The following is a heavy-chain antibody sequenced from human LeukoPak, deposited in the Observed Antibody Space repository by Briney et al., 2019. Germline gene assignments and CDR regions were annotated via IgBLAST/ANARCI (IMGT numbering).Heavy chain of an antibody. CDR2: ISAYNGNT. J-gene: IGHJ5*02. CDR3: ARAGDSGTSTNWFDP. V-gene: IGHV1-18*01. D-gene: IGHD3-10*01. CDR1: GYTFTSYG. Sequence: GASVKVSCKASGYTFTSYGISWVRQAPGQGLEWMGWISAYNGNTNYAQKLQGRVTMTTDTSTSTAYMELRSLRSDDTAVYYCARAGDSGTSTNWFDPWGQGTLVTVSS.